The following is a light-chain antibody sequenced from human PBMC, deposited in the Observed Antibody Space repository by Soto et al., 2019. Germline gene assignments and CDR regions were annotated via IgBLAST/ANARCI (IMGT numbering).Light chain of an antibody. CDR1: SGHRNDA. CDR3: QTWGPGIRV. Sequence: QPVLTQSPSAAASLGASVKLTCTLDSGHRNDAIAWHQQQPEKGPRFLVKINRDGSHSKGDGIPDRFSGSRSGTECYLTISSLQSEDEADYDCQTWGPGIRVFGERTQLTVL. V-gene: IGLV4-69*02. J-gene: IGLJ3*02. CDR2: INRDGSH.